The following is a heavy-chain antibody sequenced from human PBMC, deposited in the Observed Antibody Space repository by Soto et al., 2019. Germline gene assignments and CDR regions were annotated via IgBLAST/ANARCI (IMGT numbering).Heavy chain of an antibody. CDR2: IKQDGSEK. V-gene: IGHV3-7*01. J-gene: IGHJ3*02. CDR3: ARVKGSAYDAFDI. D-gene: IGHD2-21*01. Sequence: EVQLVESGGGLVQPGGSLRLSCAASGFTFSSYWMSWVRQAPGKGLEWVANIKQDGSEKYYVDSVKGRSTISRDNAENSLYLQMNSLRAEDTAVYYCARVKGSAYDAFDIWGQGTMVTVSS. CDR1: GFTFSSYW.